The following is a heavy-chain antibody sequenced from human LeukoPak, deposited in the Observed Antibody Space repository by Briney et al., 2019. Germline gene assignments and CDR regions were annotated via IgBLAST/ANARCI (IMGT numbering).Heavy chain of an antibody. D-gene: IGHD3-10*01. CDR3: ARGMVRGVIGGGAFDI. CDR1: GGTFSNYA. J-gene: IGHJ3*02. V-gene: IGHV1-69*06. CDR2: IIPIFGTA. Sequence: SVKVSCKASGGTFSNYAITWVRQAPGQGLEWMGGIIPIFGTANYAQKFQGRVTITADKSTSTAYMELSSLRSEDTAVYYCARGMVRGVIGGGAFDIWGQGTMVTVSS.